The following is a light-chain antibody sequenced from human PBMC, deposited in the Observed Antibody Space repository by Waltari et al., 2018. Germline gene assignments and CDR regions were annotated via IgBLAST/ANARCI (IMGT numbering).Light chain of an antibody. J-gene: IGKJ1*01. CDR1: QSISSY. CDR2: DGA. CDR3: QQSYNWPRT. V-gene: IGKV3-11*01. Sequence: IVLTQSPATLSLSPGERATLSCRASQSISSYLAWYQQKPGQAPRLLICDGANRATGIPARFSGSGSKTDFTLTIASLESEDSAVYYCQQSYNWPRTFGQGTKVEIK.